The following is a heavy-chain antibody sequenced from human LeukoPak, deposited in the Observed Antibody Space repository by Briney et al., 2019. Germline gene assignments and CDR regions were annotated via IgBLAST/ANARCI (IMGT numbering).Heavy chain of an antibody. D-gene: IGHD5-18*01. J-gene: IGHJ4*02. CDR2: INHSGST. CDR3: ARGRLWYPHDY. V-gene: IGHV4-34*01. CDR1: GGSFSGYY. Sequence: PSETLSLTCAVYGGSFSGYYWSWIRQPPGKGLEWIGEINHSGSTNYNPSLKSRVTISVDTSKNQFSLKLSSVTAADTAVYYCARGRLWYPHDYWGQGTLVTVSS.